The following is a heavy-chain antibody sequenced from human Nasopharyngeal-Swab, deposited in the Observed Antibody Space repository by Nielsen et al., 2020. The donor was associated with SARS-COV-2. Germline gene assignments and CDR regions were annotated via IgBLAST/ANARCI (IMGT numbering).Heavy chain of an antibody. CDR1: GYTFISYG. CDR3: ARRGYSSGWYEDY. CDR2: ISAYNGNK. V-gene: IGHV1-18*04. D-gene: IGHD6-19*01. Sequence: ASLKVSCNASGYTFISYGSSWVRQAPGQGLEWMGWISAYNGNKNYAQKLQGRVTMTTDTSTSTAYMELRSLRSDDTAVYYCARRGYSSGWYEDYWGQGTLVTVSS. J-gene: IGHJ4*02.